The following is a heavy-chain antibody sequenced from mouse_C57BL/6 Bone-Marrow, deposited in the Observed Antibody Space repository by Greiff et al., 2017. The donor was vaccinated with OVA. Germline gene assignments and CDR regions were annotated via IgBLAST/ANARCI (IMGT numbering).Heavy chain of an antibody. CDR1: GYAFSSSW. D-gene: IGHD1-1*01. CDR3: ANYGSSPAY. V-gene: IGHV1-82*01. CDR2: IYPGDGDT. Sequence: QVQLQQSGPELVKPGASVKISCKASGYAFSSSWMNWVKQRPGTGLEWIGRIYPGDGDTNYNGKFKGKATLTADKSSSTAYMQLSSLTSEDSAVYFCANYGSSPAYWGQGTPLTVSS. J-gene: IGHJ2*01.